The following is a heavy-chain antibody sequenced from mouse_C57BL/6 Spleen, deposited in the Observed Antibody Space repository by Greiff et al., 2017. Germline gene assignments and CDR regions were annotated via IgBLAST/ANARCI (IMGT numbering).Heavy chain of an antibody. V-gene: IGHV7-3*01. CDR3: ARYMGGNDRMDY. CDR1: GFTFTDYY. D-gene: IGHD2-2*01. CDR2: IRNKANGYTT. J-gene: IGHJ4*01. Sequence: EVQLQESGGGLVQPGGSLSLSCAASGFTFTDYYMSWVRQPPGKALAWLGFIRNKANGYTTEYSASVKGRFTISRDNSQSILYLQMNALRAEDSATYYCARYMGGNDRMDYWGKGTSVTVSS.